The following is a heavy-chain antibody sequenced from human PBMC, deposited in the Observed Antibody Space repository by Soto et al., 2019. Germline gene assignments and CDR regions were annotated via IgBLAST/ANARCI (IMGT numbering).Heavy chain of an antibody. J-gene: IGHJ6*02. V-gene: IGHV3-15*07. CDR3: TTGITGTPPPRTESYYYYYGMDV. CDR1: GFTFSNAW. CDR2: IKSKTEGGTT. Sequence: GGSLRLSCAASGFTFSNAWMNWVRQAPGKGLEWVGRIKSKTEGGTTDYAAPVKGRFTISRDDSKNTLYLQMNSLKTEDTAVYYCTTGITGTPPPRTESYYYYYGMDVWGQGTTVTVSS. D-gene: IGHD1-20*01.